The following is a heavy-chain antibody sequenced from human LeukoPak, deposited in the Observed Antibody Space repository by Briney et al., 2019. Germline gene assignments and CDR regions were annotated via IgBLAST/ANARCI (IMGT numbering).Heavy chain of an antibody. CDR2: ISYDGSNK. CDR1: GFTFSSYG. V-gene: IGHV3-30*18. D-gene: IGHD6-13*01. Sequence: PGGSLRLSCAASGFTFSSYGMHWVRQAPGKGLEWVAVISYDGSNKYYADSVKGRFTISRDNSKNTLYLQMNSLRAEDTAVYYCAKGSGLYSRVGVAFDIWGQGTMVTVSS. CDR3: AKGSGLYSRVGVAFDI. J-gene: IGHJ3*02.